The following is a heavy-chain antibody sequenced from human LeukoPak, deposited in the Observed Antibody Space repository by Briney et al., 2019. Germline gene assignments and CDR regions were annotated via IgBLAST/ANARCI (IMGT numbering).Heavy chain of an antibody. Sequence: GGTLRLSCAASGFTFCSYVMTWVRQTAGKGLGWVSATSDSGGSTKYTDSVKGRSTTSRDNSKNTLSLQMNSLRADDTAVYYCVKGRWIDSWGQGTLVTVSS. J-gene: IGHJ5*01. V-gene: IGHV3-23*01. CDR3: VKGRWIDS. CDR1: GFTFCSYV. CDR2: TSDSGGST. D-gene: IGHD2-2*03.